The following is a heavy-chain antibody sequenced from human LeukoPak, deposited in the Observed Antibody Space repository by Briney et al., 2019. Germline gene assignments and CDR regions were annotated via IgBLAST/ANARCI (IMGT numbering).Heavy chain of an antibody. Sequence: ASVKVSCKASGYTFTSYYMHWVRQAPGQGLEWMGIINPSGGSTSYAQKFQGRVTMTEDTSTDTAYMELSSLRSEDTAVYYCATDFNSGFDYWGQGTRVTVSS. CDR1: GYTFTSYY. J-gene: IGHJ4*02. CDR2: INPSGGST. CDR3: ATDFNSGFDY. V-gene: IGHV1-46*01. D-gene: IGHD4-23*01.